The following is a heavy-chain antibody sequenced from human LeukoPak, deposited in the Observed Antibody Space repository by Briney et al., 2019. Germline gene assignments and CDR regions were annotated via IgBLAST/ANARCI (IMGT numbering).Heavy chain of an antibody. D-gene: IGHD4-17*01. V-gene: IGHV3-30*18. CDR2: ISYDGSNK. J-gene: IGHJ4*02. CDR1: GFTFSSYG. CDR3: AKDGGYGDYAVGY. Sequence: GRSLRLSCAASGFTFSSYGMHWVRQAPGKGLEWVAVISYDGSNKYYADSVKGRFTISRDNSKNTLYLQMNSLRAEGTAVYYCAKDGGYGDYAVGYWGQGTLVTVSS.